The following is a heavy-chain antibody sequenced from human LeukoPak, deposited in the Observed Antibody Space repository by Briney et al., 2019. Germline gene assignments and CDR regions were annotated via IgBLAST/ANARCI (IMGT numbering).Heavy chain of an antibody. Sequence: GGSLRLSCAASGFTFSDYYTSWIRQAPGKGLEWVSYISSSGSTIYYADSVKGRFTISRDNAKNSLYLQMDSLRSEDTAVYYCARDFFPIVDSTWYEIGYWGQGTLVTVSP. CDR1: GFTFSDYY. V-gene: IGHV3-11*04. D-gene: IGHD2-21*01. CDR3: ARDFFPIVDSTWYEIGY. J-gene: IGHJ4*02. CDR2: ISSSGSTI.